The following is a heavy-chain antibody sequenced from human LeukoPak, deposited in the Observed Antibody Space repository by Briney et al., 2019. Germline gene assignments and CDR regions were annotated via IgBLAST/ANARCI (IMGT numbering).Heavy chain of an antibody. CDR1: GGSISSDNW. CDR3: ARGGGSYRYYFDY. J-gene: IGHJ4*02. CDR2: IYHSGNT. V-gene: IGHV4-4*02. D-gene: IGHD1-26*01. Sequence: PSGTLSLTCAVSGGSISSDNWWSWVRQPPGRGLEWIGEIYHSGNTNYNPSLKSRVTISVDTSKNQFSLKLSSVTAADTAVYYCARGGGSYRYYFDYWGQGTLVTVSS.